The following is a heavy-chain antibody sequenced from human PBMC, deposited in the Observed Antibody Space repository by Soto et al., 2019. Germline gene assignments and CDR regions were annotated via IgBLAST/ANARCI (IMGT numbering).Heavy chain of an antibody. D-gene: IGHD6-19*01. Sequence: EVQWLESGGGLVQPGGSLRLSCAASGFVFSSYSMSWVRQAPGKGLEWVSAISGSGTTAYYADSVKGRFIFSRDNPKNTMYLKMNSLRAEDTAVYFCAKTTDGWFSAFEIWGQGTVVTVSS. CDR1: GFVFSSYS. J-gene: IGHJ3*02. V-gene: IGHV3-23*01. CDR2: ISGSGTTA. CDR3: AKTTDGWFSAFEI.